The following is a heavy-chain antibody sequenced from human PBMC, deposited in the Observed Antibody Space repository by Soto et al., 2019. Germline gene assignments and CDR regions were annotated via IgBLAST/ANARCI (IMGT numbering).Heavy chain of an antibody. Sequence: EVQLVESGGGLVKPGGSLRLSCAGSGFTFSNALMSWVRQAPGKGLEWVGRIKSKTDGGTTDYAAPVKGRFTISRDDSKNTLYLQMNSLKTEDTAVYYCTTGLTIFGVVIDPWGQGTLVTVSS. D-gene: IGHD3-3*01. J-gene: IGHJ5*02. CDR1: GFTFSNAL. CDR3: TTGLTIFGVVIDP. CDR2: IKSKTDGGTT. V-gene: IGHV3-15*01.